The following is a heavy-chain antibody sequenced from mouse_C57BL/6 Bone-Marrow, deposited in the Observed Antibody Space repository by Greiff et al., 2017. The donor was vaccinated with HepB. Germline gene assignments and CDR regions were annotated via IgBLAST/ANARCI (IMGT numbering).Heavy chain of an antibody. Sequence: QVQLKQSGAELARPGASVKLSCKASGYTFTSYGISWVKQRTGQGLEWIGEIYPRSGNTYYNEKFKSKATLTADKSASTAYMELRSLTSEDSAVSFCARRVCYVYDYFDYWGQGTTLTVSS. J-gene: IGHJ2*01. CDR2: IYPRSGNT. D-gene: IGHD2-2*01. CDR1: GYTFTSYG. V-gene: IGHV1-81*01. CDR3: ARRVCYVYDYFDY.